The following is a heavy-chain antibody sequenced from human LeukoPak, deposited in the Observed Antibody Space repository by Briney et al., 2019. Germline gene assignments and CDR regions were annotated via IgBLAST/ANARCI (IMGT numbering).Heavy chain of an antibody. CDR2: MNPNSGNT. CDR1: GYTFTSYD. D-gene: IGHD6-19*01. J-gene: IGHJ4*02. V-gene: IGHV1-8*01. CDR3: ARTHLAGGDYFDY. Sequence: ASVKVSCKASGYTFTSYDINWVRQATGQGLEWMGWMNPNSGNTGYAQKFQGRVTITADKSTSTAYMELSSLRSEDTAVYYCARTHLAGGDYFDYWGQGTLVTVSS.